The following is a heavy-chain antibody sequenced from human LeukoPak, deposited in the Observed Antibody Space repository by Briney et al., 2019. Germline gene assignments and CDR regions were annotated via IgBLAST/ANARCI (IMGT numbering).Heavy chain of an antibody. J-gene: IGHJ4*02. V-gene: IGHV1-18*01. CDR1: GYTFSNYG. D-gene: IGHD6-19*01. CDR3: ARAPGGSAWYGLGNYFDY. Sequence: ASVTVSCKASGYTFSNYGVNWVRQAPGQGLEWVGWISTNNDNTNYAKRFQGRVTMTTDTSTSTAYMELRSLRSDDTAVYFCARAPGGSAWYGLGNYFDYWGQGTLVIVSS. CDR2: ISTNNDNT.